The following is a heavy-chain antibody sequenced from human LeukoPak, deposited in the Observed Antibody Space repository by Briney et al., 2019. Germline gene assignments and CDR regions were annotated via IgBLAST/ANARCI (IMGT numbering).Heavy chain of an antibody. J-gene: IGHJ3*02. CDR3: ARERYYDSSGYFDAFDI. D-gene: IGHD3-22*01. CDR2: INPNSGGT. CDR1: GGTFSSYA. Sequence: ASVKVSCKASGGTFSSYAISWVRQAPGQGLEWMGWINPNSGGTNYAQKFQGRVTMTRDTSISTAYMELSRLRSDDTAVYYCARERYYDSSGYFDAFDIWGQGTMVTVSS. V-gene: IGHV1-2*02.